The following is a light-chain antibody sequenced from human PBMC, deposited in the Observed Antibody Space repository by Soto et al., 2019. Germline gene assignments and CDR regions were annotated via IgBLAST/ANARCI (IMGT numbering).Light chain of an antibody. CDR2: EVS. CDR3: SSHASRSTIYV. V-gene: IGLV2-14*01. Sequence: QSVLTQPASVSGSPGQSITISCTGTSSDVGSYVSWYQQHPDKAPKLMIYEVSNRPSGVSNRFSGSKSGNTASLTISGLQAEDEADYYCSSHASRSTIYVFGTGTKLTVI. J-gene: IGLJ1*01. CDR1: SSDVGSY.